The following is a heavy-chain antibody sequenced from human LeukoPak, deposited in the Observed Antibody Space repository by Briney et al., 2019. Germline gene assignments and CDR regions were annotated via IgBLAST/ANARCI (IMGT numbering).Heavy chain of an antibody. J-gene: IGHJ4*02. CDR3: KRGLRELSGK. CDR1: GYTFISYD. V-gene: IGHV1-8*01. D-gene: IGHD3-10*01. CDR2: MKPDSGTT. Sequence: ASVKLSFKSSGYTFISYDINWVRLATGPGIEWMGWMKPDSGTTGYAQKFQGRVTMTRNTSTNTAYIELSSLTSEQTAVYYCKRGLRELSGKWGQGTLVTVYS.